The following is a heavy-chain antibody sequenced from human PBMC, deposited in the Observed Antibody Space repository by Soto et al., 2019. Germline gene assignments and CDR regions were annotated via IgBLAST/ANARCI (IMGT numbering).Heavy chain of an antibody. CDR2: ISSSSSTI. D-gene: IGHD3-10*01. CDR1: GFTFSSYS. Sequence: VGSLRLSCAASGFTFSSYSMNWVRQAPGKGLEWVSYISSSSSTIYYADSVKGRFTISRDNAKNSLYLQMNSLRAEDTAVYYCASVVRYYYGSGSPPWGQGTLVTVSS. J-gene: IGHJ5*02. CDR3: ASVVRYYYGSGSPP. V-gene: IGHV3-48*01.